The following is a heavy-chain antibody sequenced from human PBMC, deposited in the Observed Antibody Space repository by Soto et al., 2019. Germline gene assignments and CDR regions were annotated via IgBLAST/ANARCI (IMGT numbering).Heavy chain of an antibody. CDR1: GGSISGSSYY. CDR2: IFYSGTT. CDR3: ASYGDYPDY. V-gene: IGHV4-39*01. D-gene: IGHD4-17*01. Sequence: QLQLQESGPGLVKPSETLSLTCTVSGGSISGSSYYWGWIRQPPGKGQEWIGTIFYSGTTYYNPSLKRRVTISVDTSTNQFSLRLTSVTAADTAVYYCASYGDYPDYWGQGTLVTVSS. J-gene: IGHJ4*02.